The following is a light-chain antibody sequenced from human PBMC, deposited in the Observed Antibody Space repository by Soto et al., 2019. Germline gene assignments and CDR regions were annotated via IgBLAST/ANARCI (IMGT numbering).Light chain of an antibody. Sequence: EIVFTQSPATLSLSPGERATLSCRASQSVSSYLAWYQQKPGQAPRLLIYDASNRATGIPARFSGSGSGTDFTLTISSLEPEDFAVYYCQQYNNWPPWTFGQGTKVDI. V-gene: IGKV3-11*01. CDR1: QSVSSY. CDR2: DAS. CDR3: QQYNNWPPWT. J-gene: IGKJ1*01.